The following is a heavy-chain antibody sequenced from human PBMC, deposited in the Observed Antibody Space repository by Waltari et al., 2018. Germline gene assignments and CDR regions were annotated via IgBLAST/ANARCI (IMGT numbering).Heavy chain of an antibody. V-gene: IGHV3-15*01. Sequence: EVQLVESGGGFVKRGGSLRLSCAASGFSFTYAWMSWFRQAPGKGLEWIGRIKSYTSGGTTDYAAPVKGIFTISKDDSKSTLFLEMSSLKTEDTAVYYCSADASELGQGELDYWGQGTLVTVSS. CDR2: IKSYTSGGTT. CDR1: GFSFTYAW. J-gene: IGHJ4*02. CDR3: SADASELGQGELDY. D-gene: IGHD1-26*01.